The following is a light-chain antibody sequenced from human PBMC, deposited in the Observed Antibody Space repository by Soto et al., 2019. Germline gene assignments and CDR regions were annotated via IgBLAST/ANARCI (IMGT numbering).Light chain of an antibody. CDR2: AAS. V-gene: IGKV3-15*01. CDR3: QQSYSTPRT. J-gene: IGKJ1*01. CDR1: QSVSSN. Sequence: EIVMTQSPATLSVSPGERAALSCRASQSVSSNLAWYQQKPGQAPRLLIYAASTRATGIPARFSGSASGTEFTLTISSLQPEDSATYYCQQSYSTPRTFGHGTKVDIK.